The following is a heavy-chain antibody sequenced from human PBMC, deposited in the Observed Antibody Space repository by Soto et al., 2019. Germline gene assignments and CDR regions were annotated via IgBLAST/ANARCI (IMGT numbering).Heavy chain of an antibody. Sequence: HVQLVQSGAEVKKPGATVKVSCKAPGGSFSSFTISWVRQAPGQGLGWMGGIIPLYGSKNYTQKFQGSVTITGDESTSTDYMELNYLRSEDTGVYYCARDRPRLARTDFIPSGQLDPWGQGTLVTVSS. CDR2: IIPLYGSK. J-gene: IGHJ5*02. CDR3: ARDRPRLARTDFIPSGQLDP. CDR1: GGSFSSFT. V-gene: IGHV1-69*01. D-gene: IGHD2-21*01.